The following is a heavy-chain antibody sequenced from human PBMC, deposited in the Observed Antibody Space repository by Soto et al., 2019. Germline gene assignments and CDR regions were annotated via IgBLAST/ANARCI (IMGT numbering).Heavy chain of an antibody. CDR3: AKELSYGHGFDY. CDR2: ARNKAHSYTT. D-gene: IGHD5-18*01. J-gene: IGHJ4*02. CDR1: GFTFSDHH. Sequence: EVQLVESGGGLVQPGGSLRLSCAASGFTFSDHHMDWVRQAPGKGLEWVGRARNKAHSYTTAYAASVKGRFTISRDNAKNSLYLQMNSLRAEDTAVYYCAKELSYGHGFDYWGQGTLVTVSS. V-gene: IGHV3-72*01.